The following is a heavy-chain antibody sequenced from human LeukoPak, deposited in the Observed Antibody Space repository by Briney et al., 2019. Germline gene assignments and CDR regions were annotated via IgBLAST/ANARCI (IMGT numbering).Heavy chain of an antibody. J-gene: IGHJ4*02. CDR2: ISSSSSYI. CDR1: GFTFSSYS. D-gene: IGHD6-19*01. Sequence: GGSLRLSCAASGFTFSSYSMNWVRQAPGKGLEWVSSISSSSSYIYYADSVKGQFTISRDNAKNSLYLQMNSLRAEDTAVYYCARAGAVAGSFDYWGQGTLVTVSS. CDR3: ARAGAVAGSFDY. V-gene: IGHV3-21*01.